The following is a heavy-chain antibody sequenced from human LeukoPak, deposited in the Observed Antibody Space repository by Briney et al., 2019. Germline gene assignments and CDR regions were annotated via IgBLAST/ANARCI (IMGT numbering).Heavy chain of an antibody. D-gene: IGHD3-10*01. CDR2: IYTSGST. V-gene: IGHV4-61*02. J-gene: IGHJ4*02. CDR3: ARRKNYYYGSGSYLFDY. CDR1: GGSISSGSYY. Sequence: SKTLSLTCTVSGGSISSGSYYWSWIRQPAGKGLEWIGRIYTSGSTNYNPSLKSRVTISVDTSKNQFSLKLSSVTAADTAVYYCARRKNYYYGSGSYLFDYWGQGTLVTVSS.